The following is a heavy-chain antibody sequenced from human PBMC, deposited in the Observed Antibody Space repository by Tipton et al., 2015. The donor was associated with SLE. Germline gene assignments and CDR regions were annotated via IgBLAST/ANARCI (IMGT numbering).Heavy chain of an antibody. CDR3: ARPRISSTWYPCDF. Sequence: VQLVQSGADLKKPGESLKISCKASGYNFDYYWIAWVRQMPGKGLEWMGAIFPADSRTSYSPSFQGQVTMSVDRYTNTAYLEFHSLQASHTAMYYCARPRISSTWYPCDFWGQGSMVVVSS. D-gene: IGHD6-13*01. CDR1: GYNFDYYW. V-gene: IGHV5-51*03. J-gene: IGHJ4*02. CDR2: IFPADSRT.